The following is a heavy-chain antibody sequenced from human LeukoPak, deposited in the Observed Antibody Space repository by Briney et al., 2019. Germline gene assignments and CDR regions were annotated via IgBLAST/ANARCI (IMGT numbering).Heavy chain of an antibody. J-gene: IGHJ6*02. Sequence: GGSLRLSCAASGLTFSSYAMSWGRQAPGKGLEWVSGISGSGVATYYADSVKGRFTISRDNSKNTLYLQMNSLRAEDTAVYYCAKSSPYCGGGCYSGYYYGMDVWGQGTTVTVSS. CDR1: GLTFSSYA. CDR2: ISGSGVAT. D-gene: IGHD2-21*02. CDR3: AKSSPYCGGGCYSGYYYGMDV. V-gene: IGHV3-23*01.